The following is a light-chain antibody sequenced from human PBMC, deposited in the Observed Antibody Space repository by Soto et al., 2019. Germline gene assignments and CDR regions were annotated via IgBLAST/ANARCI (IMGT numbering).Light chain of an antibody. J-gene: IGLJ3*02. V-gene: IGLV2-23*02. Sequence: QSALTQPASVSGSPGQSITISCTGTSSDVGLYNLVSWYQQLPGKAPKLIIYEVNERHSGISDRFSGSKSGNTASLTISGLQDEDEADYYCCSYVGSSILMFGGGTQLTVL. CDR1: SSDVGLYNL. CDR2: EVN. CDR3: CSYVGSSILM.